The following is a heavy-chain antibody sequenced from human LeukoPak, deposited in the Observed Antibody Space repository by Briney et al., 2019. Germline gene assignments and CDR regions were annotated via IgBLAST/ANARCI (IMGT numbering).Heavy chain of an antibody. CDR1: GFTFSRYT. J-gene: IGHJ4*02. CDR2: MSYDEINI. V-gene: IGHV3-30-3*01. CDR3: ARESITGTIDY. D-gene: IGHD3-16*01. Sequence: GGSLRLSCAASGFTFSRYTLHWVRQAPGKGLEWVTVMSYDEINIFYRDSVKGRFTISRDNSKSMQYLEMNSLRVEDTAMYYCARESITGTIDYWGQGTLVTVSS.